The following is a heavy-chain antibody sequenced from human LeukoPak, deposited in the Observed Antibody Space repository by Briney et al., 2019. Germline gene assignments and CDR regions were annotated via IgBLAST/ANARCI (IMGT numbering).Heavy chain of an antibody. D-gene: IGHD4-17*01. CDR2: INHSGST. J-gene: IGHJ4*02. V-gene: IGHV4-34*01. CDR3: AKLTYGDYPFDY. CDR1: GGSFSSYY. Sequence: SETLSLTCAVYGGSFSSYYWSWIRQPPGKGLEWIGEINHSGSTNYNPSLKSRVTISVDTSKNQFSLKLSSVTAADTAVYYCAKLTYGDYPFDYWGQGTLVTVSS.